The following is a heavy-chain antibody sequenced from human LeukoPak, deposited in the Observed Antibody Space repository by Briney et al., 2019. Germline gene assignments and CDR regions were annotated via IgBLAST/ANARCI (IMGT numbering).Heavy chain of an antibody. V-gene: IGHV3-15*01. J-gene: IGHJ3*02. D-gene: IGHD2-15*01. Sequence: GGSLRLSCAASGFTVSSSYMNWVRQAPGKGLEWVGHIKSKADGGTTHYAAPVKGRFTISGDDSKNTLYLQMNSLKTEDTAVYYCATDLTPVVVVVALDAFDIWGQGTMVTVST. CDR3: ATDLTPVVVVVALDAFDI. CDR2: IKSKADGGTT. CDR1: GFTVSSSY.